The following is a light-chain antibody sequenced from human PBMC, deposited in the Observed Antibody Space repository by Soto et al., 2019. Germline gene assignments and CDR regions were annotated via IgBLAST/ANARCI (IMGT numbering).Light chain of an antibody. Sequence: DIQMTQSPSTLSGSVGDRVTITCRASQTISSWLAWYQQKPGKAPKLLIYKASTLKSGVPSRFSGSGYGTEFTLTISCLQPDDFATYYCQHYNSYSEAFGQGTKVELK. CDR3: QHYNSYSEA. CDR1: QTISSW. J-gene: IGKJ1*01. CDR2: KAS. V-gene: IGKV1-5*03.